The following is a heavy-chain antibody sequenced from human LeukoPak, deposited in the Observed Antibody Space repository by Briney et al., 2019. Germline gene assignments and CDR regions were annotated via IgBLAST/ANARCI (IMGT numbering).Heavy chain of an antibody. J-gene: IGHJ4*02. D-gene: IGHD3-22*01. V-gene: IGHV3-30-3*01. CDR3: AKEFGASGYYYFDY. CDR2: ISYDGSNK. CDR1: GFTFSSYA. Sequence: GGALRLSCAASGFTFSSYAMHWVRQAPGKGLEWVAVISYDGSNKYYADSVKGRFTISRDNSKNTLYLQMNSLRAEDTAVYYCAKEFGASGYYYFDYWGQGTQVTVSS.